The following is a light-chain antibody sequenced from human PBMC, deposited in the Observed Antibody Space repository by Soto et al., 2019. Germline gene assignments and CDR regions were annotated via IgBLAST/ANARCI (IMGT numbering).Light chain of an antibody. CDR2: EVT. Sequence: QSVLTQPPSASGSPGQSVTISCTGTSSDVGIYNYVSWYQQHPGKAPELMIYEVTKRPSGVPDRFSGSKSGNTASLTVSGLQAEDEADYYCSSYGGSNNVVFGGGTKLTVL. J-gene: IGLJ2*01. V-gene: IGLV2-8*01. CDR1: SSDVGIYNY. CDR3: SSYGGSNNVV.